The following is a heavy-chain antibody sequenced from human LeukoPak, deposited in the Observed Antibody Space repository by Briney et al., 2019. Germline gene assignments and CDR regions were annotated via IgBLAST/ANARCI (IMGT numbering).Heavy chain of an antibody. J-gene: IGHJ4*02. CDR3: ARGIFPLDY. D-gene: IGHD2/OR15-2a*01. V-gene: IGHV4-59*02. CDR1: GGSVSRHY. Sequence: SETLSLTCFVFGGSVSRHYWSWIRQPPGKGLEWIGYIYYNGNTDYNPSLKSRVTISVDTSKNQFSLKLSSVTAADTAVYYCARGIFPLDYWGQGTLVTVSS. CDR2: IYYNGNT.